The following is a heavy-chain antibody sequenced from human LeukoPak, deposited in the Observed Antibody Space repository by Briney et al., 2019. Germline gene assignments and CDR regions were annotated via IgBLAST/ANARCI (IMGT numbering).Heavy chain of an antibody. CDR1: GGTFSSYA. D-gene: IGHD3-10*01. Sequence: ASVKLSCKASGGTFSSYAIRWVRQAPGQGLGWMGRIIPILGIAIYAQKFQGRVTITADKSTSAAYMELSSLRSEDTAVYYCARMEASMVRGVIPIWGQGTMVTVSS. CDR2: IIPILGIA. CDR3: ARMEASMVRGVIPI. J-gene: IGHJ3*02. V-gene: IGHV1-69*04.